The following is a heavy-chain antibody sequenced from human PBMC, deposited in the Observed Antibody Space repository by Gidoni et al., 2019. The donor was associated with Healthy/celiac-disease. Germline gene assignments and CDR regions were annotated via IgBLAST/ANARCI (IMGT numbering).Heavy chain of an antibody. CDR3: ARSLFRDYDSSGYWAF. Sequence: QVQLVQSGAEVKKHGAAEKVSCKAAGYTCTSYGISWVRPAPGQGLEWMGWISAYNGNTNYAQKLQVRVTMTTDTSTSTASMELRSLSSDDTAVYYCARSLFRDYDSSGYWAFWGQGTLVTVSS. CDR2: ISAYNGNT. CDR1: GYTCTSYG. D-gene: IGHD3-22*01. V-gene: IGHV1-18*01. J-gene: IGHJ4*02.